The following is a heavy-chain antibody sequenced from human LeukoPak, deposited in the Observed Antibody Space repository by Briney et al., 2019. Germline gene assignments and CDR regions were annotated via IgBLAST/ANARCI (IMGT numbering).Heavy chain of an antibody. CDR3: AKDFVAAPGTVFHFDS. CDR1: GFTFSSYA. J-gene: IGHJ4*02. D-gene: IGHD6-13*01. CDR2: IVGSVGDT. V-gene: IGHV3-23*01. Sequence: GGSLRLSCAASGFTFSSYAMTWVRQAPGKGLEWVSTIVGSVGDTYYTDSVKGRFTISRDNSKNRLYLQMRSLRAEDTAVYFCAKDFVAAPGTVFHFDSWGQGTLVTVSS.